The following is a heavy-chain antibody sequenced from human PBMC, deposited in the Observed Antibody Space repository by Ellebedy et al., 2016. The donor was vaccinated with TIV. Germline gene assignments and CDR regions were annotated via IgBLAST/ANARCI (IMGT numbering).Heavy chain of an antibody. Sequence: MPSETLSLTCTVSGYSISSGYYWGWIRQPPGKGLDWIGSIYHSGSTYYNPSLQSRVTISVDTSKNQFFLKLSFVNAADTAVYYCARDRGAASFDPWGQGTLVTVSS. CDR2: IYHSGST. CDR1: GYSISSGYY. V-gene: IGHV4-38-2*02. CDR3: ARDRGAASFDP. D-gene: IGHD6-25*01. J-gene: IGHJ5*02.